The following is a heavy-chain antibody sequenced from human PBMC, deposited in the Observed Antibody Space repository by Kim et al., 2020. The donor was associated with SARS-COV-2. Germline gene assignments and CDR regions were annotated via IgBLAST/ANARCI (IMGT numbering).Heavy chain of an antibody. CDR2: FDPEDGET. CDR3: ATDLISGRGTGG. CDR1: GYTLTELS. J-gene: IGHJ4*02. V-gene: IGHV1-24*01. Sequence: ASVKVSCKVSGYTLTELSMHWVRQAPGKGLEWMGGFDPEDGETIYAQKFQGRVTMTEDTSTDTAYMELSSLRSEDTAVYYCATDLISGRGTGGWGQGTLVTVSS. D-gene: IGHD1-26*01.